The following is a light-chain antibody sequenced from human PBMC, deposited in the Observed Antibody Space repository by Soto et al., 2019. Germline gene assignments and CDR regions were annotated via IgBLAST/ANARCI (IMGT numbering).Light chain of an antibody. V-gene: IGLV4-69*01. CDR2: INRDGSH. CDR1: SGHSNYA. Sequence: QLVLTQSPSASASLGASVKLTCTLSSGHSNYAIAWHQQQPEKGPRYLMKINRDGSHSKGDGIPNRFSGSSSGAERYLTISSLQSEDEADYYCQTLGTGIVIFGGGTKLTVL. J-gene: IGLJ2*01. CDR3: QTLGTGIVI.